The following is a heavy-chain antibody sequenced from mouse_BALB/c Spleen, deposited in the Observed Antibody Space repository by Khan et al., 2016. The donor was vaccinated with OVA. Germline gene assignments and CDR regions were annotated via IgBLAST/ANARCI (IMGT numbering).Heavy chain of an antibody. D-gene: IGHD1-1*01. CDR3: ARGNYYGYYFDY. CDR2: ISYSGGT. J-gene: IGHJ2*01. CDR1: GYSITCGYA. V-gene: IGHV3-2*02. Sequence: EVQLQESGPGLVKPSQSLSLTCTVTGYSITCGYAWNWIRQFPGKKLEWMGYISYSGGTSYNPSLKSRISITRNTSKKQFFLQVNSVTTENTATYYCARGNYYGYYFDYWGQGTTLTVAS.